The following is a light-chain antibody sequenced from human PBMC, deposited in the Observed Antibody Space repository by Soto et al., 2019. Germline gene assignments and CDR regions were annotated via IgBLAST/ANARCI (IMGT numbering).Light chain of an antibody. CDR1: QSVSSSY. CDR3: QKYGSSPRT. Sequence: EIVLTQSPGTLSLSPGERATLSCRASQSVSSSYLAWYQQKPGQAPRLLIYGASSRATGIPDRFSGSGSGTGFTLTISRLEPEDFAVYYCQKYGSSPRTFGQGTRLEIK. CDR2: GAS. V-gene: IGKV3-20*01. J-gene: IGKJ5*01.